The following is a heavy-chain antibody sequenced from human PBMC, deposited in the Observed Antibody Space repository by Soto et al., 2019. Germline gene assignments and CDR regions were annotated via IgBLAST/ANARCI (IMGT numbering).Heavy chain of an antibody. V-gene: IGHV3-9*01. J-gene: IGHJ6*02. D-gene: IGHD5-12*01. CDR2: ISWNSANI. CDR3: ARDFLGGEHPFYDKMDV. CDR1: GFTFDDHA. Sequence: EVQLVESGGGLVQPGRSLRLSCAASGFTFDDHAMHWVRQVPGKGLEWVSAISWNSANIGYADSVKGRFTISRDNAKSSLYLQMNSLSPEDTALYYCARDFLGGEHPFYDKMDVWGQGTTVTVSS.